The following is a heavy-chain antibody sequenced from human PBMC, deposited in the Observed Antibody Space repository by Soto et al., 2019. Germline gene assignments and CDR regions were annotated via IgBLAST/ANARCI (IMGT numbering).Heavy chain of an antibody. J-gene: IGHJ4*02. CDR3: ARGGCLADNAAPDY. CDR2: ISVHSGST. CDR1: GYTFINYG. D-gene: IGHD3-16*01. Sequence: QVQLVQSGAEVKKPGASVKVSCKASGYTFINYGISWVRQAPGQGLEWMGWISVHSGSTISAQILQDRVTLTTDTSTSTAYMELRSLISDDTAVYYCARGGCLADNAAPDYWGQGTLVTVSS. V-gene: IGHV1-18*01.